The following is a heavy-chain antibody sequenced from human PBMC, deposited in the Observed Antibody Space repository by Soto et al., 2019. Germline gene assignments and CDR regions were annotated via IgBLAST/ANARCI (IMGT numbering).Heavy chain of an antibody. J-gene: IGHJ5*02. CDR1: GGTFSXYA. CDR2: IIPIFGTA. CDR3: ARVVFDSSSWYFSRRFEP. Sequence: SVKVSCKASGGTFSXYAISWVRQAPGQGLEWMGGIIPIFGTANYAQKFQGRVTITADESTSTAYMELSSLRSEDTAVYYCARVVFDSSSWYFSRRFEPWGQGTLVTVSS. D-gene: IGHD6-13*01. V-gene: IGHV1-69*13.